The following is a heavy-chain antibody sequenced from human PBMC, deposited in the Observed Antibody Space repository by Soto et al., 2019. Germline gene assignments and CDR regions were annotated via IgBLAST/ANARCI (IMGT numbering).Heavy chain of an antibody. Sequence: SQTLSLTCAISGDSVSSNSAAWNWIRQSPSRGLEWLGRTYYRSKWYNDYAVSVKSRITINPDTSKNQFSLQLNSVTPEDTAVYYCARAPSITIFGVVIDDYYYYGTDVWGQGTTVTVSS. D-gene: IGHD3-3*01. V-gene: IGHV6-1*01. CDR2: TYYRSKWYN. CDR1: GDSVSSNSAA. CDR3: ARAPSITIFGVVIDDYYYYGTDV. J-gene: IGHJ6*02.